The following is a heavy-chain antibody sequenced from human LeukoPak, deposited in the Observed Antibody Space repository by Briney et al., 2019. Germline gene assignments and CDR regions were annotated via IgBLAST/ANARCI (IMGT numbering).Heavy chain of an antibody. CDR3: ARTRLASSSWYDY. CDR2: ISAYNGNT. CDR1: GYTFTSYG. Sequence: ASVKVSCKASGYTFTSYGISWVRQAPGQGLEWMGWISAYNGNTNYAQKLQGRVTMTRDTSTSTVYMELSSLRSEDTAVYYCARTRLASSSWYDYWGQGTLVTVSS. V-gene: IGHV1-18*01. J-gene: IGHJ4*02. D-gene: IGHD6-13*01.